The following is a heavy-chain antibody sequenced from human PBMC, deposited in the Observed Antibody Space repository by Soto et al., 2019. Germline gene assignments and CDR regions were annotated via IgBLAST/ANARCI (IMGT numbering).Heavy chain of an antibody. Sequence: LCLRWAVAGGTSSGVGCSWSWIRQPPGKGLEWIGYIYHSGSTYYNPSLKSRVTISVDRSKNQFSLKLSSVTAADTAVYYCARKNEYYYSVMEVWGQGTTVTVSS. V-gene: IGHV4-30-2*01. CDR3: ARKNEYYYSVMEV. CDR2: IYHSGST. J-gene: IGHJ6*02. CDR1: GGTSSGVGCS.